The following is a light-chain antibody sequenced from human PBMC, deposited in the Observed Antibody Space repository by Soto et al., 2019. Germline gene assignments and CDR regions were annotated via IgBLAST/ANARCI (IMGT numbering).Light chain of an antibody. CDR2: AAS. V-gene: IGKV1-39*01. CDR1: QSISSY. CDR3: QQSYSTPLT. Sequence: DIQMTQSPSSLSASEGDRVTITCRASQSISSYLNWYQQKPGKAPKLLIYAASSLQSGVPSRFSGSGSGTEFTLTISSLQPDDFATYYCQQSYSTPLTFGGGTKVDIK. J-gene: IGKJ4*01.